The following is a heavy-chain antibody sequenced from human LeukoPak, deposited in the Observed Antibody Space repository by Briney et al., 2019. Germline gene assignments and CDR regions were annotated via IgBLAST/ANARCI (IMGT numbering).Heavy chain of an antibody. D-gene: IGHD3-3*01. J-gene: IGHJ6*03. CDR3: ARAYYDFWSGPSGYYYMDV. Sequence: SETLSLTCAVYGGSFSGYYWSWIRQPPGKGLEWIGEINHSGSTNYNPSLKSRVTISVDTSNNQFSLKLSSVTAADTAVYYCARAYYDFWSGPSGYYYMDVWGKGTTVTVSS. CDR2: INHSGST. V-gene: IGHV4-34*01. CDR1: GGSFSGYY.